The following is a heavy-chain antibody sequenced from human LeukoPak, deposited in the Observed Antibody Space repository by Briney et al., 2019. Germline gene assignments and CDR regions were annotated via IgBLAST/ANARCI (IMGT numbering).Heavy chain of an antibody. D-gene: IGHD2-15*01. V-gene: IGHV3-30*02. CDR1: GFTFSSYG. J-gene: IGHJ1*01. Sequence: GGSLRLSCAASGFTFSSYGMHWVRQAPGKGLEWVAFIRYDGSNKYYADSVKGRFTISRGNSKNTLYLQMNSLRAEDTAVYYCAKDLSGWSPDKQYFQHWGQGTLVTVSS. CDR2: IRYDGSNK. CDR3: AKDLSGWSPDKQYFQH.